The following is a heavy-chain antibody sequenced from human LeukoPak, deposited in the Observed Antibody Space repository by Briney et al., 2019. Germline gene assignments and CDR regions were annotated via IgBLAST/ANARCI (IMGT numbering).Heavy chain of an antibody. CDR2: IYYSGST. CDR1: GGSISSYY. J-gene: IGHJ3*02. D-gene: IGHD4-23*01. V-gene: IGHV4-59*12. CDR3: ARDRTTVVTLDAFDI. Sequence: PSETLSLTCTVSGGSISSYYWSWIRQPPGKGLEWIGYIYYSGSTYYNPSLKSRVTISVDTSKNQFSLKLSSVTAADTAVYYCARDRTTVVTLDAFDIWGQGTMVTVSS.